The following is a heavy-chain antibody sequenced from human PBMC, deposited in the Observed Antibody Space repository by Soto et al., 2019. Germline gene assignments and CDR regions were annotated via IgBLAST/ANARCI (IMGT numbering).Heavy chain of an antibody. J-gene: IGHJ4*02. CDR1: GFTFSSYA. V-gene: IGHV3-30-3*01. CDR2: ISYDGSNK. D-gene: IGHD3-22*01. CDR3: ARGKGYYYDSSGYYSGGRFDY. Sequence: QVQLVESGGGVVQPGRSLRLSCAASGFTFSSYAMHWVRQAPGKGLEWVAVISYDGSNKYYADSVKGRFTISRDNSKNTLYLQMNSLRAEDTAVYYGARGKGYYYDSSGYYSGGRFDYWGQGTLVTVSS.